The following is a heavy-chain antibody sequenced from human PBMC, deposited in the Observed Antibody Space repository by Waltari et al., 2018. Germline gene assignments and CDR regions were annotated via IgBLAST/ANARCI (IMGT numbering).Heavy chain of an antibody. CDR3: ARNTYYYDNSGHYVFDY. CDR2: IIPILGTT. J-gene: IGHJ4*02. CDR1: GGTLSTYA. D-gene: IGHD3-22*01. Sequence: QEQLVQSGAEVKKPGSSVKVSCKDSGGTLSTYAISWVRQAPGQGLEWMGGIIPILGTTNYAQKFQGRVTITADESTSTAYMELSSLRSEDTAVYYCARNTYYYDNSGHYVFDYWGQGTLVTVSS. V-gene: IGHV1-69*01.